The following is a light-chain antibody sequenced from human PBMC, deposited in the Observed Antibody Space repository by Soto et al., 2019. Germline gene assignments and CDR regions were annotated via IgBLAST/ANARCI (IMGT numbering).Light chain of an antibody. CDR2: GAS. CDR1: QTIKSY. J-gene: IGKJ2*01. CDR3: QQSFTSART. Sequence: DIQVTQSPSSLSASVGERVTITCRASQTIKSYLNWYQLTPGKAPKLLIFGASSLKSGVPSRFSGNGSATDFTLTINDLHPEDFATYYCQQSFTSARTFGPGTRLEIK. V-gene: IGKV1-39*01.